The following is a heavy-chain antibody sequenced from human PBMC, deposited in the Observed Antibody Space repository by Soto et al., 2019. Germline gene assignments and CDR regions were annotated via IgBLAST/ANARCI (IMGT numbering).Heavy chain of an antibody. V-gene: IGHV4-34*01. CDR2: INHRGST. CDR3: ARVPLGQPPPYNWFDP. CDR1: GGSFSGYY. J-gene: IGHJ5*02. D-gene: IGHD2-2*01. Sequence: SETLSLTCAVYGGSFSGYYWSWIRQSPGKGLEWIGEINHRGSTNYNPSFKSRVTISVDTSKNQFSLELRSVTAADTAVYYCARVPLGQPPPYNWFDPWSQGTLVTVSS.